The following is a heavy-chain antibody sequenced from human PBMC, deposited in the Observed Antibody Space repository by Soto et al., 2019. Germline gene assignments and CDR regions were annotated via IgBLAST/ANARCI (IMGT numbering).Heavy chain of an antibody. Sequence: SETLSLTCTVSGGSISSGDCYWSWIRQPPGKGLEWIGYIYYSGNTYYNPSLKSRVTISVDTSKNQFSLKLSSVTAADTAVYYCARTTGIQEYYDFWSAPYAFDIWGQGTMVTVSS. V-gene: IGHV4-30-4*01. CDR1: GGSISSGDCY. CDR3: ARTTGIQEYYDFWSAPYAFDI. D-gene: IGHD3-3*01. CDR2: IYYSGNT. J-gene: IGHJ3*02.